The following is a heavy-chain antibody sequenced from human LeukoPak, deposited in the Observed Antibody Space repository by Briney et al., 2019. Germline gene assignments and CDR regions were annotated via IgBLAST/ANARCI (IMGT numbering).Heavy chain of an antibody. CDR1: GGSISSSSYY. J-gene: IGHJ6*03. CDR3: ARCKTYYYDSSGYYTYYYYYYHMDV. CDR2: IYYSGST. V-gene: IGHV4-39*07. Sequence: SETLSLTCTVSGGSISSSSYYWGWIRQPPGKGLEWIGSIYYSGSTYYNPSLKSRVTISVDTSKNQFSLKLSSVTAADTAVYYCARCKTYYYDSSGYYTYYYYYYHMDVWGKGTTVTVSS. D-gene: IGHD3-22*01.